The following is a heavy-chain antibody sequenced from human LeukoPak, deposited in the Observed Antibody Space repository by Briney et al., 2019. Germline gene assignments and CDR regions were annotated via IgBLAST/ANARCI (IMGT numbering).Heavy chain of an antibody. V-gene: IGHV1-69*05. D-gene: IGHD3-3*01. CDR3: ATVLEWLFGY. CDR1: GGTFSSYA. CDR2: IIPIFGTA. J-gene: IGHJ4*02. Sequence: SVKVSCKASGGTFSSYAISWVRQAPGQGLEWMGGIIPIFGTANFAQKFQGRVTITTDESTSTAYMELSSLRSEDTAVYYCATVLEWLFGYWGQGTLVTVSS.